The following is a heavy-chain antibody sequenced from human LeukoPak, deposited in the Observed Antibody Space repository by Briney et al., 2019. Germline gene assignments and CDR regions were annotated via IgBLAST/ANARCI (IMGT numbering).Heavy chain of an antibody. V-gene: IGHV1-18*01. J-gene: IGHJ6*03. CDR2: ISAYNGNT. CDR1: GYTFTSYG. D-gene: IGHD6-13*01. Sequence: ASVKVSCKASGYTFTSYGISWVRQAPGQGLEWTGWISAYNGNTNYAQKLQGRVTMTTDTSTSTAYMELRSLRSDDTAVYYCARDPGYSSSSFMDVWGKGTTVTISS. CDR3: ARDPGYSSSSFMDV.